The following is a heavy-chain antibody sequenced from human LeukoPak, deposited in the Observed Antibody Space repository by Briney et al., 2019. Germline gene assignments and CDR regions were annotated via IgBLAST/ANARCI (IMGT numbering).Heavy chain of an antibody. V-gene: IGHV1-2*02. CDR1: GYTFTGYY. D-gene: IGHD6-19*01. Sequence: GASVKVSCKASGYTFTGYYMHWVRQAPGQGLEWMGWITPNSGGTNYAQKFQGRVTMTRDTSISTAYMELSRLRSDDTAVYYCARVISGWYFYWGQGTLVTVSS. CDR2: ITPNSGGT. J-gene: IGHJ4*02. CDR3: ARVISGWYFY.